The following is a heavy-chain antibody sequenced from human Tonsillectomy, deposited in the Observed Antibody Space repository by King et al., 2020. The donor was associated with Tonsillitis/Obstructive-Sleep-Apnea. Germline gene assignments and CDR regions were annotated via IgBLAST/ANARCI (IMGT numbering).Heavy chain of an antibody. Sequence: VQLVESGGSLVQPGGSLRLHCAASGFTFSSYAMSWVRQAPGKGLEWVSAISGSGGSTNYADSVRGRFTIYRDNSKNSLYVQMNSLRAEDTDVYYCASLWGARSGSFFPRGYFQPWGQGTLVTVSS. V-gene: IGHV3-23*04. CDR1: GFTFSSYA. D-gene: IGHD1-26*01. J-gene: IGHJ1*01. CDR2: ISGSGGST. CDR3: ASLWGARSGSFFPRGYFQP.